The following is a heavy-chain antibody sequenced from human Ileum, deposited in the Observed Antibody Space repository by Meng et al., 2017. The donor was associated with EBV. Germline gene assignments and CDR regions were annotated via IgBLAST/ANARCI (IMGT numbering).Heavy chain of an antibody. V-gene: IGHV4-34*01. CDR3: ARYGRCSGNSFYCFDP. CDR2: IDHSGST. D-gene: IGHD4-23*01. CDR1: CGSFTNYY. J-gene: IGHJ5*02. Sequence: WGAGLLKPSEDTAPLCPVQCGSFTNYYWSWIRQPPGKGMEWIGEIDHSGSTKYNPSLKGRVTISLDTSNNQFSLKLNSVTAADTALYYCARYGRCSGNSFYCFDPWGQGSLVTVSS.